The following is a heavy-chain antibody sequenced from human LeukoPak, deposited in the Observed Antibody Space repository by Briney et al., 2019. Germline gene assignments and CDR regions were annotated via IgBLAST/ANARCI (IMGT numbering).Heavy chain of an antibody. D-gene: IGHD2-15*01. CDR3: ATYQNRYCSGGSCVFDY. CDR2: FDPEDGET. J-gene: IGHJ4*02. Sequence: ASVKVSFKVSGYTLTELSMHWVRQAPGKGLEWMGGFDPEDGETIYAQKFQGRVTMTEDTSTDTAYMELSSLRSEDTAVYYCATYQNRYCSGGSCVFDYWGQGTLVTVSS. V-gene: IGHV1-24*01. CDR1: GYTLTELS.